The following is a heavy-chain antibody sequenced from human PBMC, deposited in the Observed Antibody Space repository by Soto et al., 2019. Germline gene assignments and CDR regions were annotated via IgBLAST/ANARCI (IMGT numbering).Heavy chain of an antibody. CDR2: IYYGGST. CDR3: AKNWNWGSLVH. CDR1: GYSIITDY. Sequence: SETLSLTCTITGYSIITDYWSWIRQSPGKGLEWIGFIYYGGSTNYNPSLKSRVTISVDTPKNQFSLKLSTVTAADTAVYYCAKNWNWGSLVHWGQGTLVTVS. J-gene: IGHJ4*02. V-gene: IGHV4-59*08. D-gene: IGHD7-27*01.